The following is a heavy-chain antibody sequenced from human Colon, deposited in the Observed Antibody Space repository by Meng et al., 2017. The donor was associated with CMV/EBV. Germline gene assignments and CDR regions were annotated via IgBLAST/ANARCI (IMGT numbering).Heavy chain of an antibody. J-gene: IGHJ6*02. CDR2: ITKSRSPT. CDR3: AKYCGADCLYGMDV. D-gene: IGHD2-21*01. Sequence: GESLKISCVASGFTFSTYSMNWVRQAPGKGLEWVSYITKSRSPTNYADSVKGRFTISRDDAKDSLYLEMSGLRAEDTAVYYCAKYCGADCLYGMDVWGPGTRVTVSS. CDR1: GFTFSTYS. V-gene: IGHV3-48*04.